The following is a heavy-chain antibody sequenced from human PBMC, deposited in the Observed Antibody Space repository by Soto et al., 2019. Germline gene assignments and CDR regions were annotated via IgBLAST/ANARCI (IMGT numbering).Heavy chain of an antibody. CDR1: GYTFTSYG. D-gene: IGHD3-3*01. J-gene: IGHJ6*02. CDR3: ARDRAVRSAGGYYGMDV. V-gene: IGHV1-18*01. Sequence: QVQLVQSGAEVKKPGASVKVSCKASGYTFTSYGISWVRQAPGQGLEWMGWISAYNGNTNYAQKLQGRVTMTTDTSTSTAYMELRRLRSDDTAVYYCARDRAVRSAGGYYGMDVWGQGTTVTVSS. CDR2: ISAYNGNT.